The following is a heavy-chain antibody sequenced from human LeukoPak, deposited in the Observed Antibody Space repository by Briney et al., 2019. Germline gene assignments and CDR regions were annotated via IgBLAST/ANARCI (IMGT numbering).Heavy chain of an antibody. V-gene: IGHV3-66*01. J-gene: IGHJ4*02. CDR3: ARVGATTSRYFDY. CDR2: IYSGGST. CDR1: GFTFSSYS. Sequence: GGSLRLSCAASGFTFSSYSMSWVRQAPGKGLEWVSVIYSGGSTYYADSVKGRFTISRDNSKNTLYLQMNSLRAEDTAVYYCARVGATTSRYFDYWGQGTLVTVSS. D-gene: IGHD1-26*01.